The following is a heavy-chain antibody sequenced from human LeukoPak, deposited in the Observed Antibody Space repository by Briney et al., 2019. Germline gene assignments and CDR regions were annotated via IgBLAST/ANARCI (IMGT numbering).Heavy chain of an antibody. CDR2: ISAYNGNT. D-gene: IGHD6-19*01. Sequence: ASVKVSCKASGYTFTSYGITGVREAPGHGLEWRGWISAYNGNTNYAQKLQGRVTMTTDTSTSTAYMELRSLRSDDTAVYYCARFGVAGHDAFDIWGQGTMVTVSS. CDR1: GYTFTSYG. V-gene: IGHV1-18*01. CDR3: ARFGVAGHDAFDI. J-gene: IGHJ3*02.